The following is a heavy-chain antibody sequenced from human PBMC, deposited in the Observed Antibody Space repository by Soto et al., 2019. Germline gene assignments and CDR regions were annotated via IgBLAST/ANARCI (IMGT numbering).Heavy chain of an antibody. CDR2: IGPIEAHAP. D-gene: IGHD2-2*02. CDR1: GYPFGDYA. V-gene: IGHV3-23*01. CDR3: AKDAIPYNGRDDAFDL. J-gene: IGHJ3*01. Sequence: EVQLLESGGDLVQPGGTLILSCVASGYPFGDYAMRWVRQAPGKGLEWVSAIGPIEAHAPAYAASVKGRFTISRDNSRNILYRQMTNLRAEDTGVYYCAKDAIPYNGRDDAFDLWGQGTMVTVSS.